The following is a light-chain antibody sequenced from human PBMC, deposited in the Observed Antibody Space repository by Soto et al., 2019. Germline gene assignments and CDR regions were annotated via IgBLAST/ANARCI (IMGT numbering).Light chain of an antibody. Sequence: QSALTQPPCASGSPGQSVTITCTGTSSDVGAFNYVSWYQQHPGKAPKLIIFEINKRPSGVPDRFSGSKSGNTASLTVSGLQAEDEADYYCSSYAGSNIYVFGGGTKLTVL. J-gene: IGLJ1*01. V-gene: IGLV2-8*01. CDR2: EIN. CDR1: SSDVGAFNY. CDR3: SSYAGSNIYV.